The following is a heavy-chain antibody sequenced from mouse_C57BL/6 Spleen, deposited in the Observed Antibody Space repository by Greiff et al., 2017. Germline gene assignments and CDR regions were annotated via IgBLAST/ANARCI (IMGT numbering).Heavy chain of an antibody. Sequence: QVQLQQPGAELVMPGASVKLSCKASGYTFTSYWMHWVKQRPGQGLEWIGEIDPSDSYTNYNQKFKGKSTLTVDKSSSTAYMQLSSLTSEDSAVYYCARQGSGFIFDYWGQGTTLTVSS. CDR1: GYTFTSYW. J-gene: IGHJ2*01. V-gene: IGHV1-69*01. D-gene: IGHD1-1*01. CDR2: IDPSDSYT. CDR3: ARQGSGFIFDY.